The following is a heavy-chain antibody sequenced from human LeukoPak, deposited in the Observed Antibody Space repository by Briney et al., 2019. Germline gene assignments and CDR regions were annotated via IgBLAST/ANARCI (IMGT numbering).Heavy chain of an antibody. J-gene: IGHJ4*02. CDR3: GKDRLSGDVDY. D-gene: IGHD7-27*01. V-gene: IGHV3-33*06. CDR1: GYSLSSHG. Sequence: GGSLRLSCAASGYSLSSHGIRWVRQAPGKGLEWVAVIWSDGSKRYYIDSVKGRFSISRDDSKSMAFLQMNSLRAEDTAVYFCGKDRLSGDVDYWGQGTLVTVSS. CDR2: IWSDGSKR.